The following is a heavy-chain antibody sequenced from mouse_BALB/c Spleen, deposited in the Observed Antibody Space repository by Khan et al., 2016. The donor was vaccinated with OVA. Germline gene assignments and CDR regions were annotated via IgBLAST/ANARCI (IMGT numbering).Heavy chain of an antibody. CDR1: GFAFSNYD. CDR2: IGIGGDNT. CDR3: GRDNYRRGFDY. D-gene: IGHD3-3*01. J-gene: IGHJ2*01. Sequence: EVELVESGGGLVKPGGSLKLSCTASGFAFSNYDMSWVRQTPEKRLEWVAFIGIGGDNTYYPDTVRGRFTISRDNAKNTLYLQMSSLKSDDTAIYYCGRDNYRRGFDYWGQGTTLTVSS. V-gene: IGHV5-12-1*01.